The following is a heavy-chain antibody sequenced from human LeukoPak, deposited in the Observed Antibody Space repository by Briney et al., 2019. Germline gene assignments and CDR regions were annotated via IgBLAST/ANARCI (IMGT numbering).Heavy chain of an antibody. CDR2: ISSSSDSI. CDR3: ARHKREFFDWFMFDP. J-gene: IGHJ5*02. Sequence: PGGSLRLSCAASGFIFSNYGMNWVRQAPGKRLEWVSYISSSSDSIYYADSVKGRFTISRDNAENPLYLQMNSLRDEDTAVYYCARHKREFFDWFMFDPWGQGTLVTVSS. CDR1: GFIFSNYG. D-gene: IGHD3/OR15-3a*01. V-gene: IGHV3-48*02.